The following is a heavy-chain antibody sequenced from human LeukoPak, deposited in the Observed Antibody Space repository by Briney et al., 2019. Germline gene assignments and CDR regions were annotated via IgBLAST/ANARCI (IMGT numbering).Heavy chain of an antibody. CDR3: ARESAVGSSGYEG. V-gene: IGHV1-2*02. CDR2: INPNSGGT. Sequence: ASVKVSCKASGYTFTGYYMHWVRQAPGQGLEWMGWINPNSGGTNYAQKFQGRVTMTRDMSTSTVYMELSSLRSEDTAVYYCARESAVGSSGYEGWGQGTLITVSS. J-gene: IGHJ4*02. CDR1: GYTFTGYY. D-gene: IGHD3-22*01.